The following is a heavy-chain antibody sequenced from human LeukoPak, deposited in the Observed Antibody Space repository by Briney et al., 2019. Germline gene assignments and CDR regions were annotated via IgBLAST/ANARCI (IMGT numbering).Heavy chain of an antibody. V-gene: IGHV3-74*01. CDR3: ARDKKSGESSETDY. CDR1: GFTFSNYW. Sequence: GGSLRLSCAASGFTFSNYWVHWVRQAPGKGLVWVSRINRDGSTTNYADSVKGRFTVSRDNAKNTLDLQMNSLRAEDTAVYYCARDKKSGESSETDYWGQGTLVTVSS. J-gene: IGHJ4*02. CDR2: INRDGSTT. D-gene: IGHD3-10*01.